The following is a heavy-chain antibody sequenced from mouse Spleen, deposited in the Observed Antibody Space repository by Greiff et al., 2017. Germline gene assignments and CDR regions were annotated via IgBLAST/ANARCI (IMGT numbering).Heavy chain of an antibody. CDR1: GYTFTDYY. CDR2: IYPGSGNT. V-gene: IGHV1-76*01. D-gene: IGHD1-1*01. Sequence: VQLQQSGAELVRPGASVKLSCKASGYTFTDYYINWVKQRPGQGLEWIARIYPGSGNTYYNEKFKGKATLTAEKSSSTAYMQLSSLTSEDSAVYFCARVGVVAPYWYFDVWGAGTTVTVSS. J-gene: IGHJ1*01. CDR3: ARVGVVAPYWYFDV.